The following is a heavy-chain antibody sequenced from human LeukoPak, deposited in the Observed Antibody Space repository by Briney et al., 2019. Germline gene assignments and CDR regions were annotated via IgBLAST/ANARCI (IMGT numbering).Heavy chain of an antibody. J-gene: IGHJ6*03. CDR2: IIPIFDTA. CDR1: GGTFISYA. V-gene: IGHV1-69*13. Sequence: SVKVSCKASGGTFISYAISWVRQAPGQGIEWMGGIIPIFDTANYAQKFQGRVTITADESTSTAYMELSSLRSEDTAVYYCARDLELAAAGFSYYYYMDVWGKGTTVTVSS. CDR3: ARDLELAAAGFSYYYYMDV. D-gene: IGHD6-13*01.